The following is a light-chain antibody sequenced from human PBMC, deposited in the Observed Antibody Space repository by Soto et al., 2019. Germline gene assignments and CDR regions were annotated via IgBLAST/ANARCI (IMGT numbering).Light chain of an antibody. J-gene: IGKJ1*01. CDR3: QQYGTSLWT. CDR1: QSLSSSY. V-gene: IGKV3-20*01. CDR2: GAS. Sequence: EIVLTQSPGTLSLSPGERATLSCRASQSLSSSYLAWYQQKPGQAPSLLMYGASNRATGIPDRFSGSGSGTVFTLTISRLEPEDFAVYHCQQYGTSLWTLGQGTKGDI.